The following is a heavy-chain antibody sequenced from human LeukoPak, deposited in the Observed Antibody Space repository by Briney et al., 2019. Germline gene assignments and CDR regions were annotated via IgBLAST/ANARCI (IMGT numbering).Heavy chain of an antibody. D-gene: IGHD5-24*01. V-gene: IGHV1-69*05. CDR2: IIPIFGTV. Sequence: GASVKVSCKASGGTFSSYAISWVRQAPGQGLEWMGGIIPIFGTVNYAQKFQGRATITTDESTSTAYMELSSLRSEDTAVYYCARAKMATSNFDYWGQGTLVTVSS. CDR1: GGTFSSYA. CDR3: ARAKMATSNFDY. J-gene: IGHJ4*02.